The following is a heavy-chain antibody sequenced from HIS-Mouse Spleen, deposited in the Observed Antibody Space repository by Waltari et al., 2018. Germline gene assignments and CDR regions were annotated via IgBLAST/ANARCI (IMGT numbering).Heavy chain of an antibody. CDR2: IYYSGST. CDR3: AREIPYSSSWYDWYFDL. J-gene: IGHJ2*01. V-gene: IGHV4-39*07. Sequence: QLQLQASGPGLVKPSETLSLTCTVSGGSLSSSSDYWGWIRQPPGKGLEWIGSIYYSGSTSYNPSLKSRVTISVDTSKNQFSLKLSSVTAADTAVYYCAREIPYSSSWYDWYFDLWGRGTLVTVSS. CDR1: GGSLSSSSDY. D-gene: IGHD6-13*01.